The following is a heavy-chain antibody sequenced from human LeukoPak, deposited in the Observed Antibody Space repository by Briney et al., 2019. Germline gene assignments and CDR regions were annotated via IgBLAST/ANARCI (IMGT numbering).Heavy chain of an antibody. D-gene: IGHD6-6*01. J-gene: IGHJ6*02. CDR1: GFTFSSYA. V-gene: IGHV3-30-3*01. CDR2: ISYDGSNK. CDR3: ARSSSSSLYYYYGMDV. Sequence: GVLGLSCAASGFTFSSYAMHWVRQAPGKGLEWVAVISYDGSNKYYADSVKGRFTISRDNSNNTLYLQMNSLRAEDTAVYYCARSSSSSLYYYYGMDVWGQGTTVTVSS.